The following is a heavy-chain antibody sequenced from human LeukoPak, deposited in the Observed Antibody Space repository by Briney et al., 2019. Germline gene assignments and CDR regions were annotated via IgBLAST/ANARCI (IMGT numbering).Heavy chain of an antibody. Sequence: GESLRLSCAATGFNFRDDWMNWVRRAPGKGLQWVGRIKSKAGGDTIQYAAPVKGRFIISRDDSKSPLYLQLNNLKTEDTVVSYCGRIREGANLGTWVWGEGATVTVSS. V-gene: IGHV3-15*01. CDR1: GFNFRDDW. CDR2: IKSKAGGDTI. CDR3: GRIREGANLGTWV. J-gene: IGHJ6*01. D-gene: IGHD3-10*01.